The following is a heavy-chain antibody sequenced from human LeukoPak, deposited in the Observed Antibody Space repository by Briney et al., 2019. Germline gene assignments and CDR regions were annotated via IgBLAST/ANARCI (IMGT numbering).Heavy chain of an antibody. D-gene: IGHD6-6*01. CDR3: ARGLGKGIAARYFDY. CDR2: MNANSGNT. Sequence: ASVTVSCKASGYTFTSYDINWVRQGTGQGLEWMGWMNANSGNTGYTQKFQGRVTLTRNTSISTAYMELSSLRSEDTAVYYCARGLGKGIAARYFDYWGEGALVTVSS. J-gene: IGHJ4*02. CDR1: GYTFTSYD. V-gene: IGHV1-8*01.